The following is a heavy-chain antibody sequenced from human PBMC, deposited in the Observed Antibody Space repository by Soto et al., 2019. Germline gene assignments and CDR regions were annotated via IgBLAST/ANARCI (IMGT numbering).Heavy chain of an antibody. CDR1: GFTFSDAW. CDR3: TTAGHYDLWSDFDAFDI. J-gene: IGHJ3*02. D-gene: IGHD3-3*01. CDR2: IKSKTESETT. V-gene: IGHV3-15*01. Sequence: EVQLVESGGGLVKPGGSLRLSCAASGFTFSDAWMTWVRQAPGKGLEWVGRIKSKTESETTDYAAPVKGRVTISRDDSTNTVCLQMNSLKTGDPAVYYCTTAGHYDLWSDFDAFDIWGQGTMVTVSA.